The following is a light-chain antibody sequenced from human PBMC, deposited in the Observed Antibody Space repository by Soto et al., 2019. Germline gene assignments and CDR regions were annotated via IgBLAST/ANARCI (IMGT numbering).Light chain of an antibody. CDR1: QGISNA. CDR3: QQYNSYSYT. V-gene: IGKV1-27*01. J-gene: IGKJ5*01. CDR2: AAS. Sequence: DIPNTQYPSSISASLGDRVTITCRASQGISNALAWYQQRPGKVPKLLMYAASTLQSGVPSRFSGSGSGTDFTLTISSLQPEDFATYYCQQYNSYSYTFGQGTRLEIK.